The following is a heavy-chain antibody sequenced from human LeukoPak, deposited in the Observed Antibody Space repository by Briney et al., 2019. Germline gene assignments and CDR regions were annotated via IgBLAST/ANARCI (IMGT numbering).Heavy chain of an antibody. Sequence: PSETLSLTCTVSGGSISSYYWSWIRQPPGKGLEWIGYIYYSGSTNYNPSLKSRVTISVDTSENQFSLKLSSVTAADTAVYYCARRGRLLPYYYYGIDVWGQGTTVTVSS. CDR1: GGSISSYY. CDR2: IYYSGST. J-gene: IGHJ6*02. D-gene: IGHD3-22*01. V-gene: IGHV4-59*08. CDR3: ARRGRLLPYYYYGIDV.